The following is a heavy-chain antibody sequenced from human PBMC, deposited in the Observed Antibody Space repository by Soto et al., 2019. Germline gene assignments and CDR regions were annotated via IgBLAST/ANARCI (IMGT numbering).Heavy chain of an antibody. D-gene: IGHD6-6*01. V-gene: IGHV3-33*01. J-gene: IGHJ6*02. Sequence: GGSLRLSCEASGFTFSDYGMHWVRQAPGKGLDWVAVTWFDVRNKFYADSFEGRFTFSRDNSKNTLYLQMNSLRAEDTGIYYCARDVRGSSSPYYYQYYGLDVWGQGTTVTVSS. CDR3: ARDVRGSSSPYYYQYYGLDV. CDR1: GFTFSDYG. CDR2: TWFDVRNK.